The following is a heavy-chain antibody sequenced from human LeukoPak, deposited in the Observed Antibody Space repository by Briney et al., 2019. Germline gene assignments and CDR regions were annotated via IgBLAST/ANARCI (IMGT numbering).Heavy chain of an antibody. CDR2: INPNSGGT. J-gene: IGHJ6*03. D-gene: IGHD1-26*01. Sequence: ASVKVSCKASGYTFTGYYMHWVRQAPGQGLEWMGRINPNSGGTNYAQKFQGRVTMTRDTSISTAYMELSRLRSDDTAAYYCARLVGATTANYYYYYMDVWGKGTTVTVSS. CDR3: ARLVGATTANYYYYYMDV. CDR1: GYTFTGYY. V-gene: IGHV1-2*06.